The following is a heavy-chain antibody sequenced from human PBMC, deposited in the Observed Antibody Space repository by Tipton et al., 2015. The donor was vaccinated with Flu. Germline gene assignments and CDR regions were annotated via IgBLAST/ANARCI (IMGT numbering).Heavy chain of an antibody. D-gene: IGHD2-8*01. CDR2: IIPIFGTA. CDR3: ARHSYPPGVYAWVDWFDP. CDR1: GGTFSSYA. Sequence: QLVQSGAEVKKPGSSVKVSCKASGGTFSSYAISWVRQAPGQGLEWMGGIIPIFGTANYAQKFQGRVTITADKSTSTAYMELSSLRSEDTAVYYCARHSYPPGVYAWVDWFDPWGQGTLVTVSS. V-gene: IGHV1-69*06. J-gene: IGHJ5*02.